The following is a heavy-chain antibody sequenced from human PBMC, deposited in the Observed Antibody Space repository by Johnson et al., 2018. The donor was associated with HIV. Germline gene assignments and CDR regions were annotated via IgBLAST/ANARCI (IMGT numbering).Heavy chain of an antibody. CDR2: ISGSGGRT. J-gene: IGHJ3*02. CDR3: ARRDAALVTAAFDI. V-gene: IGHV3-23*01. D-gene: IGHD5-18*01. CDR1: GFTFSRHA. Sequence: LRLSCAASGFTFSRHAMSWVRQAPGKGLDWVSAISGSGGRTYYGDSVKGRFTISRDNSKNTLSLQMNSLRAEDPAVYYCARRDAALVTAAFDIWGQGTMVTVSS.